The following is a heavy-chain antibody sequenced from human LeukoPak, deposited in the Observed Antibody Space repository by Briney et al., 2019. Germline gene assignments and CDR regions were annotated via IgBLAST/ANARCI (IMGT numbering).Heavy chain of an antibody. J-gene: IGHJ5*02. Sequence: PSETLSLTCTVSGGSINSGRYYWSWLRQPAGKGLECIGRIYSSGTTNYNPSLKSRVTISLDTSKNQFSLKLSSVTAADTAVYYCARGLRYFDWLYWFDPWGQGTLVTVSS. V-gene: IGHV4-61*02. CDR2: IYSSGTT. D-gene: IGHD3-9*01. CDR3: ARGLRYFDWLYWFDP. CDR1: GGSINSGRYY.